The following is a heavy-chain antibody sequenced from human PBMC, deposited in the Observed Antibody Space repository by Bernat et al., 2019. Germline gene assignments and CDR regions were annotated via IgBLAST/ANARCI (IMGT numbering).Heavy chain of an antibody. CDR3: ARAGIVVVVAATWSWFDP. CDR1: GGTFSSYA. Sequence: QVQLVQSGAEVKKPGSSVKVSCKASGGTFSSYAISWVRQAPGQGLEWMGGIIPIFGTANYAQKFQGRVTITADKSTSTAYMEVSSLRSEDTAVYYCARAGIVVVVAATWSWFDPWGQGTLVTVSS. D-gene: IGHD2-15*01. V-gene: IGHV1-69*06. CDR2: IIPIFGTA. J-gene: IGHJ5*02.